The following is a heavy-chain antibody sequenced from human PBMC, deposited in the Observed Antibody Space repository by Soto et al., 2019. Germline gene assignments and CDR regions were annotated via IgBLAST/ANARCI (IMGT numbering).Heavy chain of an antibody. CDR1: GGFLSESY. J-gene: IGHJ5*02. CDR3: VRIRYQLPSSVLWLDP. D-gene: IGHD3-16*01. V-gene: IGHV4-34*01. Sequence: SETLSLTCAVYGGFLSESYWTWIHQPPGKGLEWIGEINHVGGTNYNPSLKSRVTMSVDTSQNQFSLRLISVTAADTAMYFCVRIRYQLPSSVLWLDPWGQGTPVTVSS. CDR2: INHVGGT.